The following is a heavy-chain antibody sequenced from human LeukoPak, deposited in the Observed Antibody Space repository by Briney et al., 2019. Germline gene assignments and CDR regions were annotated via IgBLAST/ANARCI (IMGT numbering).Heavy chain of an antibody. J-gene: IGHJ5*02. D-gene: IGHD2-8*01. CDR1: GGSFSDYY. Sequence: PSETLSLTCAVYGGSFSDYYWSCIRQPPGKGLEWIGEINHSGSTNYNPSLKSRVTISVDTSKNQFSLKLSSVTAADTAVYYCARDPRCTNGVCYTPWGQGTLVTVSS. CDR2: INHSGST. V-gene: IGHV4-34*01. CDR3: ARDPRCTNGVCYTP.